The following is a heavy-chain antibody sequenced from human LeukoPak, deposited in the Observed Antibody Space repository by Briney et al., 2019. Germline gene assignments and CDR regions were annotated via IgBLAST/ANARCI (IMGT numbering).Heavy chain of an antibody. CDR2: IYHSGST. CDR3: ARHFRLSYTFDI. J-gene: IGHJ3*02. Sequence: SETLSLTCTVSGYSISSGYYWGWIRQPPGKGLEWIGSIYHSGSTYYNPSLKSRVTISVDTSKNQFSLKLSSVTAADTAVYYCARHFRLSYTFDIWGQGTMVTVSS. D-gene: IGHD3-16*01. V-gene: IGHV4-38-2*02. CDR1: GYSISSGYY.